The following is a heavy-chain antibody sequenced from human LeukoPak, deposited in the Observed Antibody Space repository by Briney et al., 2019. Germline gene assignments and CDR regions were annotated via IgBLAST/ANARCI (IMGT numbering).Heavy chain of an antibody. CDR3: AKDNGAIRAYYYHGMDV. CDR2: IYHSGSI. Sequence: SETLSLTCAVSGGSISSRNWWSWVRQPPGKGLEWIGEIYHSGSINYNPSLKSRVTISVDKSKNQLSLRLTSVTAADTAVYYCAKDNGAIRAYYYHGMDVWGQGTTVTVSS. CDR1: GGSISSRNW. D-gene: IGHD2-8*01. V-gene: IGHV4-4*02. J-gene: IGHJ6*02.